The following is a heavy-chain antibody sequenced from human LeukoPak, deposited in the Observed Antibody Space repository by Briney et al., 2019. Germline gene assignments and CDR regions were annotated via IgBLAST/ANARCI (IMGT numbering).Heavy chain of an antibody. CDR3: ARGPQFSGPGWFDP. CDR1: GFTFSSYW. D-gene: IGHD3-10*01. CDR2: IKQDGSEK. J-gene: IGHJ5*02. Sequence: GGSLRLSCAASGFTFSSYWMSWIRQAPGKGLEWVANIKQDGSEKYYVDSVKGRFTISRDNAKNSLYLQMNSLRAEDTAIYYCARGPQFSGPGWFDPWGQGTLVTVSS. V-gene: IGHV3-7*04.